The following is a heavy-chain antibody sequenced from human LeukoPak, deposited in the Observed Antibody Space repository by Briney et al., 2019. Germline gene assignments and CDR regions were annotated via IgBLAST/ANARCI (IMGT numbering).Heavy chain of an antibody. Sequence: SETLSLTCTVSGGSISSSSYYWGWIRQPPGKGLEWIGSIYYSGSTYYNPSLKSRVTISVDTSKNQFSLKLSSVTAADTAVYYCARAATIWDYFDHWGQGTLVTVSS. V-gene: IGHV4-39*01. D-gene: IGHD5-24*01. CDR1: GGSISSSSYY. J-gene: IGHJ4*02. CDR2: IYYSGST. CDR3: ARAATIWDYFDH.